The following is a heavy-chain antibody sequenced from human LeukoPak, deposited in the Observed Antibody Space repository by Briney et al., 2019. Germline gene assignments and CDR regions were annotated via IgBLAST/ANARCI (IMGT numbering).Heavy chain of an antibody. Sequence: QPGGSLGLSCAASGFTVSSNYMSWVRQAPGKGLEWVSVIYSGGSTYYADSVKGRFTISRDNSKNTLYLQINSLRAEDTAVYYCARDLALGYCSSTSCYNTHYYYGMDVWGQGTTVTVSS. CDR2: IYSGGST. V-gene: IGHV3-66*01. D-gene: IGHD2-2*02. J-gene: IGHJ6*02. CDR3: ARDLALGYCSSTSCYNTHYYYGMDV. CDR1: GFTVSSNY.